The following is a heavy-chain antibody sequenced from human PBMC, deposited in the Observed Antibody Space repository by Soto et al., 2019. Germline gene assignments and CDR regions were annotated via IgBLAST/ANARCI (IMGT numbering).Heavy chain of an antibody. V-gene: IGHV4-59*01. D-gene: IGHD3-22*01. CDR1: GGSISSYY. CDR2: IYYSGST. CDR3: ARATYYYDSSGYYGYYFDY. Sequence: LSLTCTASGGSISSYYWSWIRQPPGKGLEWIGHIYYSGSTNYNSSLKSRVTISVDTSKNQLSLKLSSVTAADTAVYYCARATYYYDSSGYYGYYFDYWGQGTLVTVSS. J-gene: IGHJ4*02.